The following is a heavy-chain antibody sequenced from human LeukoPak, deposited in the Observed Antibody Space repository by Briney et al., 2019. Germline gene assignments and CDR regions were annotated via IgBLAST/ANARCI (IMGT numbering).Heavy chain of an antibody. CDR3: ARDKVGELFYYYYYYGMDV. CDR2: ISSSSSYI. D-gene: IGHD3-10*01. Sequence: PGGSLRLSCAASGFTFSSYSMNWVRQAPGKGLEWISSISSSSSYIYYADSVKGRFTISRDNAKNSLYLQMNSLRAEDTAVYYCARDKVGELFYYYYYYGMDVWGQGTTVTVSS. V-gene: IGHV3-21*01. J-gene: IGHJ6*02. CDR1: GFTFSSYS.